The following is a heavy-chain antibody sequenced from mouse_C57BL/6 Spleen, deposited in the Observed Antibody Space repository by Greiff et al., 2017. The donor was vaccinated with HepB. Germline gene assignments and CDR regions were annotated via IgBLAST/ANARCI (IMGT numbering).Heavy chain of an antibody. CDR1: GYAFSSSW. J-gene: IGHJ2*01. V-gene: IGHV1-82*01. CDR2: IYPGDGDT. Sequence: LVESGPELVKPGASVKISCKASGYAFSSSWMNWVKQRPGKGLEWIGRIYPGDGDTNYNGKFKGKATLTADKSSSTAYMQLSSLTSEDSAVYFCARDYYGSYYFDYWGQGTTHTVSS. D-gene: IGHD1-1*01. CDR3: ARDYYGSYYFDY.